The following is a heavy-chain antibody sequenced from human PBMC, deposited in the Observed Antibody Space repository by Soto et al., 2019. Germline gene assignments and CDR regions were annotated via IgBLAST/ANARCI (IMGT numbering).Heavy chain of an antibody. CDR3: ARGRGSTRSYYYYGMDV. CDR1: GYAFTSYD. Sequence: ASVKVSCKASGYAFTSYDINWVRQATGQGLEWMGWMNPNSGNTGYAQKFQGRVTMTRNTSISTAYMELSSLRSEDTAVYYCARGRGSTRSYYYYGMDVWGQGTTVTVSS. CDR2: MNPNSGNT. J-gene: IGHJ6*02. D-gene: IGHD2-2*01. V-gene: IGHV1-8*01.